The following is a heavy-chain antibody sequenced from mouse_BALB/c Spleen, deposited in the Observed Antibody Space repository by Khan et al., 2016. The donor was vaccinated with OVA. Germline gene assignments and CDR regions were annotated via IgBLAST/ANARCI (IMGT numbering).Heavy chain of an antibody. D-gene: IGHD4-1*01. V-gene: IGHV3-2*02. CDR3: AMGRTY. Sequence: EVQLQESGPGLVKPSQSLSLTCTVTGSSITSDYAWNWIRPFPGNKLEWMGYISYSGSTSYNPSLTSRISIIRDTSKNQFFLQLNSVNTEDTATYYCAMGRTYWGQGTMVTVSA. CDR2: ISYSGST. CDR1: GSSITSDYA. J-gene: IGHJ3*01.